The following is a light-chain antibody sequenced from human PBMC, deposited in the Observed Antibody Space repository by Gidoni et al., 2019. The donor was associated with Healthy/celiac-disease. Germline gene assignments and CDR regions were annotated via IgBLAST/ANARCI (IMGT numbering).Light chain of an antibody. J-gene: IGLJ7*01. V-gene: IGLV1-44*01. CDR3: AAWDDSLKGPV. CDR1: SSNIGSNT. Sequence: QSVMTQPHSASGTLGQRVTISCSGSSSNIGSNTVHWYQQLPGTAPKLLIYSNHQRPSWVADQFSGSKSGTSASLAISGLQSEDEADYYCAAWDDSLKGPVFGGGTQLTVL. CDR2: SNH.